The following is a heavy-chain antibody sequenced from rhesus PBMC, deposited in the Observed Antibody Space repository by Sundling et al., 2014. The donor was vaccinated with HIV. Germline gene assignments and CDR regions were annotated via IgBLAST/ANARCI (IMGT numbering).Heavy chain of an antibody. CDR3: ARGAGTSFPGGIDY. J-gene: IGHJ4*01. CDR2: LNWSGDTT. Sequence: EERLVESGGGVVQPGGSPRLSCAASGFTFDDYSMHWVRQVPGKGLEWVSGLNWSGDTTDYADSVKGRFTISRDNAKNSLYMQMNRLRPEDTAFYYCARGAGTSFPGGIDYWGQGVLVTVSS. V-gene: IGHV3-201*01. CDR1: GFTFDDYS. D-gene: IGHD4-29*01.